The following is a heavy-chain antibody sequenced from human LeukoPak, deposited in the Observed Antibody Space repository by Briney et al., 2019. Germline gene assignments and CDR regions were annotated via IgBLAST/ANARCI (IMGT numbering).Heavy chain of an antibody. J-gene: IGHJ6*03. CDR2: ISAYNGNT. V-gene: IGHV1-18*01. D-gene: IGHD3-22*01. Sequence: GASVKVSCKASGYTFTSYGISWVRQAPGQGLEWMGWISAYNGNTNYAQKLQGRVTMTTDTSTSTAYMELRSLRSDDTAVYYCAKDWRESTYYYDSSGPGDHMDVWGKGTTVTISS. CDR1: GYTFTSYG. CDR3: AKDWRESTYYYDSSGPGDHMDV.